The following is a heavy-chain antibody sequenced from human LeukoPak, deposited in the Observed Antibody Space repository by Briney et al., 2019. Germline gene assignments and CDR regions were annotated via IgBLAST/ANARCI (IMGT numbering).Heavy chain of an antibody. CDR3: ARLSRRDFWSGDSAL. Sequence: SETLSLTCAVYGGSFSGYYWSWIRQPPGKGLEGMGYIYYSGSTNYNPPLKSRVTISVDTSKNQFSLNLSSVTAADTAVYYCARLSRRDFWSGDSALWGQGTLVTVSS. J-gene: IGHJ4*02. V-gene: IGHV4-59*01. CDR1: GGSFSGYY. D-gene: IGHD3-3*01. CDR2: IYYSGST.